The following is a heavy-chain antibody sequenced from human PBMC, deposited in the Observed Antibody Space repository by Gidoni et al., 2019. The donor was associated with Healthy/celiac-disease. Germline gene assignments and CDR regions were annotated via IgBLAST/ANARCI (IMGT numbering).Heavy chain of an antibody. J-gene: IGHJ4*02. V-gene: IGHV4-59*08. CDR1: AGAISSYY. CDR3: ARLRRQQWHFDY. D-gene: IGHD6-19*01. CDR2: NYYSGST. Sequence: QVQLQESGPGLVKPSAPLSLTCPVSAGAISSYYWSWIRQPPGKGLEGTVYNYYSGSTNYNPSLKRRVTITVDTTKNKFSRKLSSVAAADTAVEYCARLRRQQWHFDYWGQGTLVTVSS.